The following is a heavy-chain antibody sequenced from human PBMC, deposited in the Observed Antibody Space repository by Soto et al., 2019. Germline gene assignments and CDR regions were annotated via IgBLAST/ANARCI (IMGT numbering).Heavy chain of an antibody. CDR2: ISAYNGNT. Sequence: ASVKVSCQASGYTFTSYGISWVRQAPGQGLEWMGWISAYNGNTNYAQKLQGRVTMTTDTSTSTAYMELSSLRSEDTAVYYCARARYQLPQTYYYGMDVWGQGTTVTVSS. J-gene: IGHJ6*02. CDR3: ARARYQLPQTYYYGMDV. V-gene: IGHV1-18*04. D-gene: IGHD2-2*01. CDR1: GYTFTSYG.